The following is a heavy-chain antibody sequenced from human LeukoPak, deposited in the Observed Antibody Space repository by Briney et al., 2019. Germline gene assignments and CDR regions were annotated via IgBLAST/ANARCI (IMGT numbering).Heavy chain of an antibody. Sequence: ASVKVSCKASGYTFTTYALHWVRQAPGQRLEWMGSINAGSGNTKYSQKFQGRVTFTRDTSATTAYMELSSLRSEDTAVYYCARAPDDSDLWSNYYMTPPDCWGQGTLVTVSS. CDR1: GYTFTTYA. V-gene: IGHV1-3*01. CDR2: INAGSGNT. D-gene: IGHD3-3*01. J-gene: IGHJ4*02. CDR3: ARAPDDSDLWSNYYMTPPDC.